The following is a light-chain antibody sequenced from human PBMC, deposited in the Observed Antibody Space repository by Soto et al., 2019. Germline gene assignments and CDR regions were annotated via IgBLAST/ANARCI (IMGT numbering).Light chain of an antibody. Sequence: QSVLTQPASVSGCPGQSITISCTGTSSDVGSYNLVSWYQQHPGTAPKLMIYEAFKRPSGVSNRFSGSKSGDTASLTISGLQAEDEADYYCCSYAGTTTLYVFGTGTKLTVL. CDR3: CSYAGTTTLYV. V-gene: IGLV2-23*01. CDR2: EAF. CDR1: SSDVGSYNL. J-gene: IGLJ1*01.